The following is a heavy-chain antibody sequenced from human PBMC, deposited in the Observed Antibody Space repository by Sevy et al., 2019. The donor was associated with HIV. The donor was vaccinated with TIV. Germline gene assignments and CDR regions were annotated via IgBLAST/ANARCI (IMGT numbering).Heavy chain of an antibody. CDR2: MNPNSGNT. J-gene: IGHJ6*02. V-gene: IGHV1-8*01. CDR1: GYTFTSYD. CDR3: AGAGYSSGWYATYYYYGMDV. Sequence: ASVKASCKASGYTFTSYDINWVRQATGQGLEWMGWMNPNSGNTGYAQKFQGRVTMTRNTSISTAYMELSSLRSEDTAVYYCAGAGYSSGWYATYYYYGMDVWGQGTTVTVSS. D-gene: IGHD6-19*01.